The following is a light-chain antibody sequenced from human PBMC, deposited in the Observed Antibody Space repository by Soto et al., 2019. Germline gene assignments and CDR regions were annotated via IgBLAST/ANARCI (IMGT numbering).Light chain of an antibody. CDR1: QSIGRW. Sequence: DIQMTQSPSTLSASVRDRVTITCRASQSIGRWLAWYQQKPGKAPKLLTFDASTLESGVPSRFSGSGSGTEFTLTISSLQPDDFATYYCQQYNSYLTFGGGTKVDIK. J-gene: IGKJ4*01. V-gene: IGKV1-5*01. CDR3: QQYNSYLT. CDR2: DAS.